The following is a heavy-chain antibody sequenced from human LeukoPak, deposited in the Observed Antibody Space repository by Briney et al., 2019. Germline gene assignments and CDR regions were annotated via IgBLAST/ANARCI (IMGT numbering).Heavy chain of an antibody. V-gene: IGHV3-21*01. CDR2: IGITSRFL. J-gene: IGHJ4*02. D-gene: IGHD6-19*01. Sequence: GGSLRLSCAASGFTFSSYSMNWVRQAPGKGLEWVSSIGITSRFLYYAASVKGRFTISRDNTKNSLYLRLNSLSAEDSAVYYCARDVCSGHYYFDYWGPGTLVTVSS. CDR3: ARDVCSGHYYFDY. CDR1: GFTFSSYS.